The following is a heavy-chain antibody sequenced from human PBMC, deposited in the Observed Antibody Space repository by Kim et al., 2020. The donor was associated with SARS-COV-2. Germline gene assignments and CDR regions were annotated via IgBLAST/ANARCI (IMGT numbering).Heavy chain of an antibody. D-gene: IGHD3-10*01. CDR3: ARRNFGSGSYEDH. Sequence: YADSVPGRFTVSRDNARTSLYLQMNSLRVDDTAVYYCARRNFGSGSYEDHWGQGTLVTVSS. V-gene: IGHV3-11*01. J-gene: IGHJ4*02.